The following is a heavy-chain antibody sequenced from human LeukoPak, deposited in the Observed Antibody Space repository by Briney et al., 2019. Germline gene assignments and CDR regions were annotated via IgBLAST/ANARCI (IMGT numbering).Heavy chain of an antibody. J-gene: IGHJ4*02. V-gene: IGHV4-4*07. Sequence: SETLSLTCTVSGDSISTYYWTWIRQSAGKGLEWIGRIHISGSTNYNPSLKSRVTISVDTSKTQFSLKVSSVTAADTGVYYCARAPEFSSGWLLDYWGQGSLVTVSS. D-gene: IGHD6-19*01. CDR1: GDSISTYY. CDR2: IHISGST. CDR3: ARAPEFSSGWLLDY.